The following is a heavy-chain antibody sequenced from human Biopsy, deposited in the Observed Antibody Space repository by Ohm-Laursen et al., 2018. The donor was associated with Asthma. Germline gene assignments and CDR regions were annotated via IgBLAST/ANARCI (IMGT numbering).Heavy chain of an antibody. CDR2: IYYSGRT. D-gene: IGHD6-6*01. CDR3: ARAVSSSSYWYFDL. V-gene: IGHV4-39*02. Sequence: SDTLSLTCIVSGDAMSTSGSNWGWIRQSPGKGLEWIGSIYYSGRTYYNPSLESRVTISADTSKNHFSLKVTSVTAADTAVYYCARAVSSSSYWYFDLWGRGDLVTVSS. J-gene: IGHJ2*01. CDR1: GDAMSTSGSN.